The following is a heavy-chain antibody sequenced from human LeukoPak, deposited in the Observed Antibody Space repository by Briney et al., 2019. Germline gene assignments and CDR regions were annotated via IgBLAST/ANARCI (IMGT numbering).Heavy chain of an antibody. V-gene: IGHV3-64*04. J-gene: IGHJ4*02. Sequence: PGGSLRLSCSASGVIFSRHAMHWVRQAPGKGLEYLSGISDNGGMTFYADSVKGRFTISRDNAKNSLYLQMNSLRDEDTAVYYCARASSHFDYWGQGTLVTVSS. CDR3: ARASSHFDY. CDR1: GVIFSRHA. CDR2: ISDNGGMT.